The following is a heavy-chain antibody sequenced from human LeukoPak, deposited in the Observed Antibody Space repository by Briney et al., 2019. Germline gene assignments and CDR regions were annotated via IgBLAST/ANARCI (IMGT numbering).Heavy chain of an antibody. D-gene: IGHD1-7*01. J-gene: IGHJ4*02. CDR2: ISKDGSDK. CDR1: GFTLSNYA. Sequence: TGGSLRLSCSGSGFTLSNYALHWVRQAPGKGLEWVAVISKDGSDKYYPGSVRGRFTISRDNSKNTIYLQMDSLRAEDTAIYYCARDYWWNYDYWGQGTLVTVSS. V-gene: IGHV3-30-3*01. CDR3: ARDYWWNYDY.